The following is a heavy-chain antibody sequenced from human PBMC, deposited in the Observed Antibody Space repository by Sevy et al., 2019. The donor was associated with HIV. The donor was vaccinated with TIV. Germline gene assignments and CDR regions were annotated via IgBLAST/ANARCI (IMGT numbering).Heavy chain of an antibody. D-gene: IGHD6-13*01. CDR3: AGGYGSSPPESMDV. CDR1: GYSISSGYY. J-gene: IGHJ6*04. CDR2: IYHSGST. Sequence: SETLSLTCAVSGYSISSGYYWGWIRQPPGKGLEWFGSIYHSGSTYYNPSLKSRVTISVDTSKNQFSLKLSSVTAADTTAYYCAGGYGSSPPESMDVWGKGTTVTVSS. V-gene: IGHV4-38-2*01.